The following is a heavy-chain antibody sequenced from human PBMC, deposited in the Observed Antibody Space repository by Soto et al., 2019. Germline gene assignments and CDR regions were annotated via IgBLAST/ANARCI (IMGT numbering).Heavy chain of an antibody. J-gene: IGHJ4*02. CDR2: IYHSGNI. D-gene: IGHD3-22*01. Sequence: SETLSLTCTVSGDSTSRGDYYWSWIRQPPGKGLEWIGYIYHSGNICYNPSRKTRITVSLDPSRNQFSLNLNSVTAANTAVYYCAKEVSRSDYDSNDFVDGWGQGSLVTV. CDR1: GDSTSRGDYY. V-gene: IGHV4-30-4*01. CDR3: AKEVSRSDYDSNDFVDG.